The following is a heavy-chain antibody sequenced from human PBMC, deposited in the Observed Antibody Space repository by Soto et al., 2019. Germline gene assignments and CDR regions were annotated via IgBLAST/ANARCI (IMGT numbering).Heavy chain of an antibody. V-gene: IGHV2-5*02. CDR1: GFSLNTGGVG. D-gene: IGHD3-10*01. CDR3: VRNWRYYGGDYYYGMDA. J-gene: IGHJ6*02. Sequence: ITLKESGPTLVKPTQTLTLTCTFSGFSLNTGGVGVGWVRQPRGKAMEWLALIYWDDDEGYRPSLRSRINITKDTINNQVVLTMTNMDPEDTATYYCVRNWRYYGGDYYYGMDAWGQGTTVTVSS. CDR2: IYWDDDE.